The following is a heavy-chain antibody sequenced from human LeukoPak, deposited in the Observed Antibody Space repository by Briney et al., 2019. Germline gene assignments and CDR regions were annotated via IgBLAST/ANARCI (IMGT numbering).Heavy chain of an antibody. CDR2: ISYDGSNK. V-gene: IGHV3-30*18. CDR3: AKDDGLLWFGELSTTYGMDV. D-gene: IGHD3-10*01. CDR1: GFTSSSYG. Sequence: PGRSLRLSCAASGFTSSSYGMHWVRQAPGKGLEWVAVISYDGSNKYYADSVKGRFTISRDNSKNTLYLQMNSLRAEDTAVYYCAKDDGLLWFGELSTTYGMDVWGQGTTVTVSS. J-gene: IGHJ6*02.